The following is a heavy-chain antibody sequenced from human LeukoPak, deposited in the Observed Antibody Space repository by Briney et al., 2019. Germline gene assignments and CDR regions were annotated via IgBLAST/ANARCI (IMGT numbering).Heavy chain of an antibody. CDR1: GGSISSYY. Sequence: SETLSLTCTVSGGSISSYYWSWIRQPAGKGLEWIGRIYTSGSTNYNPSLKSRVTMSVDTSKNQFSLKLSSVTATDTAVYYCARGHYCTSTSCSLWFDPWGQGTLVTVSS. D-gene: IGHD2-2*01. CDR3: ARGHYCTSTSCSLWFDP. J-gene: IGHJ5*02. V-gene: IGHV4-4*07. CDR2: IYTSGST.